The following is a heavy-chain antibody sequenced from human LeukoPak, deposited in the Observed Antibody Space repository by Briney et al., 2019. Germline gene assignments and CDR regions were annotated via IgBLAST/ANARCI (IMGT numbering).Heavy chain of an antibody. Sequence: SETLSLTCTVSSYSISSGYYWGWIRQPPGKGLEWIGKIYHSGTTHFNPSLKSRVTISVDTSKNQFSLKLSSVTAADTAVYYCATSIAAAGPYYYYYMDVWGKGTTVTVSS. CDR1: SYSISSGYY. CDR2: IYHSGTT. V-gene: IGHV4-38-2*02. J-gene: IGHJ6*03. D-gene: IGHD6-13*01. CDR3: ATSIAAAGPYYYYYMDV.